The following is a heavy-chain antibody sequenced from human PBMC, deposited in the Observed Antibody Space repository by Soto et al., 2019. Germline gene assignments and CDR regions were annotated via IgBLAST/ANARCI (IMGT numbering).Heavy chain of an antibody. CDR1: GYTFTSYG. CDR3: ARDGVGSYCSGGSCYGGLAGALDY. J-gene: IGHJ4*02. V-gene: IGHV1-18*01. Sequence: ASVKVSCKASGYTFTSYGISWVRQAPGQGLEWMGWISAYNGNTNYAQKLQGRVTMTTDTSTSTAYMELRSLRSDDTAVYYCARDGVGSYCSGGSCYGGLAGALDYWGQGTLVTVSS. CDR2: ISAYNGNT. D-gene: IGHD2-15*01.